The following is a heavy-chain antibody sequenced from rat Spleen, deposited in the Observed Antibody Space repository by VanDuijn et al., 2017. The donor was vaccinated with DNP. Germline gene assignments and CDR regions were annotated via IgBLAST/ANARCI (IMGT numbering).Heavy chain of an antibody. D-gene: IGHD4-3*01. Sequence: QVQLKESGPGLVQPSQTLSLTCTVPGFSLTSYTLSWVRQPPGKGLEWIATISSGGNTYYNSALKSRLSISRDTSKSQVFLKMNSLQTEDTAMYFCARDNSGSTWFAYWGQGTLVTVSS. CDR1: GFSLTSYT. J-gene: IGHJ3*01. V-gene: IGHV2-6*01. CDR2: ISSGGNT. CDR3: ARDNSGSTWFAY.